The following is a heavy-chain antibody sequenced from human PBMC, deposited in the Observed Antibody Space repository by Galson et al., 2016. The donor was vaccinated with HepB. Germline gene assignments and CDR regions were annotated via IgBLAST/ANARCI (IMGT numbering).Heavy chain of an antibody. Sequence: ETLSLTCTVSGGSISSSSYYWGWIRQPPGKGLEWIGSIYYSGSTYYNPSLKSRVTISVDTSKNQFSLKLSSVTAADTAVYYCTRRVAVAGIYYFDYWGRGTLVTVSS. CDR2: IYYSGST. CDR1: GGSISSSSYY. D-gene: IGHD6-19*01. J-gene: IGHJ4*01. CDR3: TRRVAVAGIYYFDY. V-gene: IGHV4-39*01.